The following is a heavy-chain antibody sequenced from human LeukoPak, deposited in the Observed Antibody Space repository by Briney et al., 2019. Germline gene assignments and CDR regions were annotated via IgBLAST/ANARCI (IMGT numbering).Heavy chain of an antibody. CDR2: IKSKTDGGTT. J-gene: IGHJ5*02. CDR3: TTTVTTWVNWFDP. D-gene: IGHD4-17*01. V-gene: IGHV3-15*01. CDR1: GFTFSNAW. Sequence: GGSLRLSCAASGFTFSNAWMSWVRQAPGKGPEWVGRIKSKTDGGTTDYAAPVKGRFTISRDDSKNTLYLQMNSLKTEDTAVYYCTTTVTTWVNWFDPWGQGTLVTVSS.